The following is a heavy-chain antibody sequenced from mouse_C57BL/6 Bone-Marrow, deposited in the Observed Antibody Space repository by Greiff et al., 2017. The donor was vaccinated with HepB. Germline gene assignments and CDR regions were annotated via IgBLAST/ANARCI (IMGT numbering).Heavy chain of an antibody. CDR2: INPSTGGT. CDR1: GYSFTGYY. CDR3: ARWGGYYGSSLAWFAY. Sequence: VQLQQSGPELVKPGASVKISCKASGYSFTGYYMNWVKQSPEKSLEWIGEINPSTGGTTYNQKFKAKATLTVDKSSSTAYMQLKSLTSEDSAVYYCARWGGYYGSSLAWFAYWGQGTLVTVTA. J-gene: IGHJ3*01. V-gene: IGHV1-42*01. D-gene: IGHD1-1*01.